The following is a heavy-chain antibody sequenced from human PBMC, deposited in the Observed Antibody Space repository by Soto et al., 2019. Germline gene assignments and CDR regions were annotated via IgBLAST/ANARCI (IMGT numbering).Heavy chain of an antibody. J-gene: IGHJ6*03. CDR3: ARDYRHDGSGSYYMDV. D-gene: IGHD3-10*01. CDR2: IYYSGST. CDR1: GGSISIGGYY. V-gene: IGHV4-31*03. Sequence: SDTLSLTCTVSGGSISIGGYYWSWIRQHPGEALEWIGYIYYSGSTYYNPSLKSRLTISVDTSKNQFSLKLSSVTAADTAVYYCARDYRHDGSGSYYMDVWGKGTTVTVSS.